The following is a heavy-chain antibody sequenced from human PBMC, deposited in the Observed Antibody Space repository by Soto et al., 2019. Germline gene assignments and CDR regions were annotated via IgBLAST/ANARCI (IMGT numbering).Heavy chain of an antibody. Sequence: GGSLRLSCAASGFTFSSYGMHWVRQAPGKGLEWVAVISYDGSNKYYADSVKGRFTISRDNSKNTLYLQMNSLRAEDTAVYYCAKVELPFGSIAVAGWDYWGQGTLVTVSS. V-gene: IGHV3-30*18. J-gene: IGHJ4*02. CDR3: AKVELPFGSIAVAGWDY. CDR1: GFTFSSYG. D-gene: IGHD6-19*01. CDR2: ISYDGSNK.